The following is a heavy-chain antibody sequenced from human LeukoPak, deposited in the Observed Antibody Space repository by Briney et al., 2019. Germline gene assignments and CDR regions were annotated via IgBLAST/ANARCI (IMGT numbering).Heavy chain of an antibody. J-gene: IGHJ5*02. D-gene: IGHD1-26*01. CDR1: GYTFTSYD. Sequence: ASVKVSCKASGYTFTSYDINWVRQATGQGPEWMGWLNPNSGKSDFAQKFRGRVTMTRDTSISTAYMELGSLRSEDTAVYYCARGPPFRGSQGWFDPWGQGTLVIVSS. CDR2: LNPNSGKS. CDR3: ARGPPFRGSQGWFDP. V-gene: IGHV1-8*01.